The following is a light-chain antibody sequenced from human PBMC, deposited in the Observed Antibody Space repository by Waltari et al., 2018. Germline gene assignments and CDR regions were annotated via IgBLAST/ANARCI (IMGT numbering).Light chain of an antibody. CDR3: SSYTSSSTPNWV. V-gene: IGLV2-14*01. CDR1: SSDVGGYNY. J-gene: IGLJ3*02. Sequence: QSALTQPASVSGSPGQSITISCPGTSSDVGGYNYVSCYQQHPGKAPKLMIYDVSKRPSGVSNRFSGSKSGNTASLTISGLQAEDEADYYCSSYTSSSTPNWVFGGGTKLTVL. CDR2: DVS.